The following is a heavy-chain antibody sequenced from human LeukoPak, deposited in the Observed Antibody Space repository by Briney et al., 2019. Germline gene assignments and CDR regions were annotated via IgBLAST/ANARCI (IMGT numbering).Heavy chain of an antibody. CDR3: AKDMWDFWSGYSGAFDI. V-gene: IGHV3-9*01. J-gene: IGHJ3*02. D-gene: IGHD3-3*01. Sequence: GRSLRLSCAASGFTFDDYAMHWVRQAPGKGLEWVSGISWNSGSIGYADSVKGRFTISRDNAKNYLYLQMNSLRAEDTALYYCAKDMWDFWSGYSGAFDIWGQGTMVTVSS. CDR1: GFTFDDYA. CDR2: ISWNSGSI.